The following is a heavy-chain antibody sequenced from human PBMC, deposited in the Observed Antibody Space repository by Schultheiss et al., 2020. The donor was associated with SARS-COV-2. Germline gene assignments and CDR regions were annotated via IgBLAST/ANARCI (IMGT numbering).Heavy chain of an antibody. J-gene: IGHJ4*02. CDR3: ARRAYCGDDCFPFDY. CDR2: IAYSGST. V-gene: IGHV4-4*02. CDR1: GGSISSSNW. Sequence: SETLSLSCAVSGGSISSSNWWSWVRQPPGRGLEWIGYIAYSGSTTYNPSLKSRVTISLDTSNNQLSLILSSVTAADTAVYYCARRAYCGDDCFPFDYWGQGTLVTVSS. D-gene: IGHD2-21*01.